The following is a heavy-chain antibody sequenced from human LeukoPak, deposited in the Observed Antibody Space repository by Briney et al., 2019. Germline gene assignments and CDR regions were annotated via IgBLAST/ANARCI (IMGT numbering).Heavy chain of an antibody. J-gene: IGHJ4*02. CDR2: ISYDGSNK. CDR3: AKGIEGSGSYYNSYFDY. D-gene: IGHD3-10*01. CDR1: GFTFSSYA. Sequence: GALRLSCAASGFTFSSYAMHWVRQAPGKGLEWVAVISYDGSNKYYADSVKGRFTISRDNSKNTLYLQMNSLRDEDTALYYCAKGIEGSGSYYNSYFDYWGQGTLVTVSS. V-gene: IGHV3-30-3*01.